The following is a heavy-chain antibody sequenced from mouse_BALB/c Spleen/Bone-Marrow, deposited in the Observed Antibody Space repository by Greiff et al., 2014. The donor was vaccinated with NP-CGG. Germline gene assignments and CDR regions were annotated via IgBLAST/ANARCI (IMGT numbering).Heavy chain of an antibody. CDR1: GYSFSGYN. D-gene: IGHD2-5*01. CDR2: IDPYYGDT. J-gene: IGHJ1*01. V-gene: IGHV1-39*01. CDR3: ARKAYYTNWWYFDV. Sequence: VQLQQSGPELEKPGASVKISSKASGYSFSGYNLNWVKQSNGQSLEWIGNIDPYYGDTTYNQKFKGKATLTVDRSSSTAYMQLKSLTSEDSAVYYCARKAYYTNWWYFDVWGAGTTVTVSS.